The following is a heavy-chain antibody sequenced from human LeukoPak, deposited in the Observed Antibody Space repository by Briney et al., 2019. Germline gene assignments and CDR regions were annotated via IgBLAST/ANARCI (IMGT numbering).Heavy chain of an antibody. V-gene: IGHV4-34*01. Sequence: PSETLSLTCAVYGGPFSGYYGSWIRQPPGKGLEWVGEINHSGSTNYNPSLKSRVTISVDTSKNQFSLKLSSVTAADTAVYYCARGLPKYYYDRSRGSERLDYRGQGTLVTVSS. D-gene: IGHD3-22*01. CDR1: GGPFSGYY. CDR2: INHSGST. CDR3: ARGLPKYYYDRSRGSERLDY. J-gene: IGHJ4*02.